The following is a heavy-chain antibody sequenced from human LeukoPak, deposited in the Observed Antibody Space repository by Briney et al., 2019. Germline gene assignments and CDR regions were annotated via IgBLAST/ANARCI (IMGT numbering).Heavy chain of an antibody. V-gene: IGHV1-24*01. CDR1: GYTLTELS. Sequence: ASVKVSCKVSGYTLTELSMHWVRQAPGKGLEWMGGFDPEDGETIYAQKFQGRVTMTEDTSTDTAYMELSSLRSEDTAVYYCATGSSSGWYLPSEKPQPWVYWGQGTLVTVSS. D-gene: IGHD6-19*01. CDR2: FDPEDGET. CDR3: ATGSSSGWYLPSEKPQPWVY. J-gene: IGHJ4*02.